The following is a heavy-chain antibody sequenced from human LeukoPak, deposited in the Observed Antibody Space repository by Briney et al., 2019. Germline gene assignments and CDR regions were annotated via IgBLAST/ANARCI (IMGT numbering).Heavy chain of an antibody. J-gene: IGHJ4*02. D-gene: IGHD1-26*01. Sequence: GGSLRLSCAASRFTFSSYAMGWVRQAPGEGREWVSAISGSGGRTYYADYVKGRFTISRDNSKNTLYLQMNSLRAEDTVVYCCAKAKWDNESIFDYWGQGTLVTVPS. CDR3: AKAKWDNESIFDY. CDR2: ISGSGGRT. CDR1: RFTFSSYA. V-gene: IGHV3-23*01.